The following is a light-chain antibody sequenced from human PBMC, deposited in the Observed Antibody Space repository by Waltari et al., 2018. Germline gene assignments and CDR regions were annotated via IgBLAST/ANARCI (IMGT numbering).Light chain of an antibody. CDR3: QHYVRLPVT. Sequence: EIVLTQSPGTLSLSPGERATLSCWASQSVGRSLAWYQQKRGQAPRLLIDGASTRASGIPDRFSGGGSGTDFSLTISRLEPEDFAVYYCQHYVRLPVTFGQGTKVEIK. V-gene: IGKV3-20*01. CDR2: GAS. J-gene: IGKJ1*01. CDR1: QSVGRS.